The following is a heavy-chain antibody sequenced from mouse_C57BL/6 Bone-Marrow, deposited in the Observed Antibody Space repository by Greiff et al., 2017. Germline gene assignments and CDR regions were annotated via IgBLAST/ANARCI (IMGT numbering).Heavy chain of an antibody. V-gene: IGHV1-5*01. CDR1: GYTFTSYW. D-gene: IGHD1-1*01. Sequence: EVQLQESGTVLARPGASVKMSCKTSGYTFTSYWMHWVKQRPGQGLEWIGAIYPGNSDTSYNQKFKGKAKLTAVTSASTAYMELSSLTNEDTAIYYCAYYYYGSSFYWYFDVWGTGTTVTVSS. J-gene: IGHJ1*03. CDR3: AYYYYGSSFYWYFDV. CDR2: IYPGNSDT.